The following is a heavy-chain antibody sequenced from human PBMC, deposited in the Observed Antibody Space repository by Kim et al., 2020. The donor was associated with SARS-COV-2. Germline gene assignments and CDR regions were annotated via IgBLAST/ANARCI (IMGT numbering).Heavy chain of an antibody. J-gene: IGHJ4*02. V-gene: IGHV3-23*01. CDR1: GFTFSSYA. Sequence: GGSLRLSCAASGFTFSSYAMSWVRQAPGKGLEWVSAISGSGGSTYYADSVKGRFTISRDNSKNTLYLQMNSLRAEDTAVYYCTKDGGIVMVVAATVYFDCWGQGTLVTVSS. CDR2: ISGSGGST. CDR3: TKDGGIVMVVAATVYFDC. D-gene: IGHD2-15*01.